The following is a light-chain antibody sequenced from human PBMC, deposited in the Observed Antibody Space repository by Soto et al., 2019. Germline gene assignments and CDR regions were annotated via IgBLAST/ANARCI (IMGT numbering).Light chain of an antibody. Sequence: EIVMTQSPATLSVSPGERATLSCGASQSVSSNLAWYQQKPGQAPRLLIYGASTRATGIPARFSGSGSGKEFTLTISSLQPQDFAVYYCHQYNNWPQEWTFGHGTKVDI. CDR2: GAS. J-gene: IGKJ1*01. V-gene: IGKV3-15*01. CDR3: HQYNNWPQEWT. CDR1: QSVSSN.